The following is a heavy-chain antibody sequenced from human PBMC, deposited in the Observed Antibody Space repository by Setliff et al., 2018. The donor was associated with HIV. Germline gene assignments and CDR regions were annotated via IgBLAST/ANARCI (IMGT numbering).Heavy chain of an antibody. CDR3: ARHDCGGDCSINWFDP. CDR1: GGSISSCDYY. J-gene: IGHJ5*02. D-gene: IGHD2-21*02. V-gene: IGHV4-30-4*08. CDR2: IYYTGTT. Sequence: SETLSLTCTVSGGSISSCDYYWSWIRQPPGEGLDWIAYIYYTGTTYYTPSLKSRVTLSLDTSKNQFSLELTSVTAADTAVYYCARHDCGGDCSINWFDPWGQGTLVTVSS.